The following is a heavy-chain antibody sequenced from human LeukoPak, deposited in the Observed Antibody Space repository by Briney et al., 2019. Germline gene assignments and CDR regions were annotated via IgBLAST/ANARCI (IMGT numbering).Heavy chain of an antibody. V-gene: IGHV4-59*08. D-gene: IGHD5-18*01. J-gene: IGHJ5*02. CDR3: ARFGYSRRGWFDP. CDR1: GGSISSYY. Sequence: PSETLSLICTVSGGSISSYYWSWIRQPPGKGLEWIGYIYYSGSTNYNPSLKSRVAISVDTSKNQFSLKLSSVTAADTAVYYCARFGYSRRGWFDPWGQGTLVTVSS. CDR2: IYYSGST.